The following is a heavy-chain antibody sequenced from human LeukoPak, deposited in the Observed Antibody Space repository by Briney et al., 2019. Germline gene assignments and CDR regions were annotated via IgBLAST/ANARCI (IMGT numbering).Heavy chain of an antibody. Sequence: GGSLRLSCAASGFTFNTRTMHWVRQAPGKGLEWVALISYDGSDKYYADSVKGRFIISRDNSKNTLYLQMNSLRAEDTAVYYCAKEGGGFGELQFDYWGQGTLVTVSS. V-gene: IGHV3-30*04. CDR1: GFTFNTRT. D-gene: IGHD3-10*01. CDR2: ISYDGSDK. J-gene: IGHJ4*02. CDR3: AKEGGGFGELQFDY.